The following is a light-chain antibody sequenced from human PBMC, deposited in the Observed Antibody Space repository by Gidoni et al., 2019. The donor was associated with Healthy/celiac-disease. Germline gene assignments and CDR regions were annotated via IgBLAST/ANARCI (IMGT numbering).Light chain of an antibody. V-gene: IGKV1-33*01. CDR1: QDISNY. CDR2: DAS. CDR3: QKYDNLLA. Sequence: DIQMTQSPSSLSASVGDRVTITCQASQDISNYLNWYQQKPGKAPKLLIYDASNLETGVPSRFSGSGSGTDFTFTISSLQPEDIATYDCQKYDNLLAFGQGTKVEIK. J-gene: IGKJ1*01.